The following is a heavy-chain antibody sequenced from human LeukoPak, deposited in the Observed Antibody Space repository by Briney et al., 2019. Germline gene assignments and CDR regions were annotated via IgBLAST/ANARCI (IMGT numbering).Heavy chain of an antibody. Sequence: SETLSLTCTVSGGSISSGGYYWSWIRQHPGKGLEWIGYIYYSGSTYYNPSLKSRVTISVDTSKSQFSLKLSSVTAADTAVYYCARSYSYGYYYYYGMDVWGKGTTVTVSS. D-gene: IGHD5-18*01. V-gene: IGHV4-31*03. J-gene: IGHJ6*04. CDR2: IYYSGST. CDR3: ARSYSYGYYYYYGMDV. CDR1: GGSISSGGYY.